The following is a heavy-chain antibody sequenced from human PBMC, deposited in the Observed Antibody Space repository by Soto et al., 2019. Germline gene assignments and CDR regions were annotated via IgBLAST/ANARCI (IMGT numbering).Heavy chain of an antibody. CDR2: IYYSGSA. V-gene: IGHV4-30-2*01. D-gene: IGHD6-13*01. CDR1: GGSISSGGYS. Sequence: PSETLSLTCAVSGGSISSGGYSWSWIRQPPGKGLEWIGYIYYSGSANYNPSLKSRVTISVDNSKNQFSLNLNSVTAADTAVYYCARYNAASGTYYFDYWGQGTLVTVSS. CDR3: ARYNAASGTYYFDY. J-gene: IGHJ4*02.